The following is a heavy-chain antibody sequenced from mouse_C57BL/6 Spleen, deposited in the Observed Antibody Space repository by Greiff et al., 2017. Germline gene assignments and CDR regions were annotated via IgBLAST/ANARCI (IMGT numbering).Heavy chain of an antibody. CDR2: IYPGDGDT. D-gene: IGHD2-4*01. CDR3: ARGEDDYPHFDD. V-gene: IGHV1-80*01. CDR1: GYAFSSYW. J-gene: IGHJ2*01. Sequence: QVQLQQSGAELVKPGASVKISCKASGYAFSSYWMNWVKQRPGKGLEWIGQIYPGDGDTNYNGKFKGKATLTADKSSSTANMQLSSLTSEDSAVYVWARGEDDYPHFDDWGQGTTRTVSS.